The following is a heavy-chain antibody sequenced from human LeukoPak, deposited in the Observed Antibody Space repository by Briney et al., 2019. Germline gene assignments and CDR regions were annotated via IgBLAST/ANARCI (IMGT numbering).Heavy chain of an antibody. Sequence: GGSLRLSCAASGFTFSSYWMHWVRQAPGKELVWVSRINSDGSSTSYADSVKGRFTISRDNAKNTLYLQMNSLRAEDTAVYYCAREVRGLYYDFWSGSDHFDYWGQGTLVTVSS. V-gene: IGHV3-74*01. D-gene: IGHD3-3*01. CDR1: GFTFSSYW. J-gene: IGHJ4*02. CDR3: AREVRGLYYDFWSGSDHFDY. CDR2: INSDGSST.